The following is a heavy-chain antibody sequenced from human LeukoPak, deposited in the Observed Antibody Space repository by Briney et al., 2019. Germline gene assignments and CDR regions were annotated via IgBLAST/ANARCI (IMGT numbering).Heavy chain of an antibody. V-gene: IGHV4-34*01. CDR2: INHSGST. CDR3: ARGRGDYVWGSYRYTFLDY. CDR1: GGSFSGYY. J-gene: IGHJ4*02. D-gene: IGHD3-16*02. Sequence: SETLSLTCAVYGGSFSGYYWSWIRQPPGKGLEWIGEINHSGSTNYNPSLKSRVTISVDTSKNQFSLKLSSVTAADTAVYYCARGRGDYVWGSYRYTFLDYWGQGTLVTVSS.